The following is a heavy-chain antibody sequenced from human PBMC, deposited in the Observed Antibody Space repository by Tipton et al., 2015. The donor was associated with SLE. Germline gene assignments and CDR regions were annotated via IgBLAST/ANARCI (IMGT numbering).Heavy chain of an antibody. CDR2: IYHGGRT. J-gene: IGHJ4*02. D-gene: IGHD2-21*01. V-gene: IGHV4-4*02. Sequence: TLSLTCAVSGGSLISSNWWSWVRQPPGKGLEWIGEIYHGGRTNYNPSLKSRVTISVDTSKNQFSLKLSSVTAADTAVYYCARHPLWWWESLWGQGALVTVSS. CDR1: GGSLISSNW. CDR3: ARHPLWWWESL.